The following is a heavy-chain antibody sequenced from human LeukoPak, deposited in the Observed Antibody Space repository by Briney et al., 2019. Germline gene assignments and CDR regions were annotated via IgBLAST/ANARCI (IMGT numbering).Heavy chain of an antibody. D-gene: IGHD3-10*01. Sequence: PAASVKVSCKASGYTFTGYYMHWVRQAPGQGLEWMGWINPNSGGTNYAQKFQGRVTMTRDTSISTAYMELSRLRSDDTAVYYCARAPYYYGSGSYSPLDYWGQGTLVTVSS. CDR2: INPNSGGT. V-gene: IGHV1-2*02. CDR3: ARAPYYYGSGSYSPLDY. J-gene: IGHJ4*02. CDR1: GYTFTGYY.